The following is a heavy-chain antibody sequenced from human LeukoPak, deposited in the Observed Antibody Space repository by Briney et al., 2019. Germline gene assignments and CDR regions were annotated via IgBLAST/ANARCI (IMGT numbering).Heavy chain of an antibody. CDR3: ARAPLLYSSGWYFYFDY. J-gene: IGHJ4*02. V-gene: IGHV4-59*01. CDR2: IYYSGST. CDR1: GGSISSYY. Sequence: SETLSLTCTVSGGSISSYYWSWIRQPPGKGLEWIGYIYYSGSTNYDPSLKSRVTISVDTSKNQFSLKLSSVTAADTAVYYCARAPLLYSSGWYFYFDYWGQGTLVTVSS. D-gene: IGHD6-19*01.